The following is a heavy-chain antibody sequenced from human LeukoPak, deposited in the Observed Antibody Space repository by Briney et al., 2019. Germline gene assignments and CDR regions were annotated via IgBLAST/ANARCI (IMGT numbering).Heavy chain of an antibody. D-gene: IGHD6-19*01. CDR3: AKDRSGGTVAARDAFDI. CDR1: GFTFSSYA. Sequence: PGGSLRLSCAASGFTFSSYAMSWVRQAPGKGLEWVSAISGSGGSTYYADFVKGRFTISRDNSKNTLYLQMNSLRAEDTAVYYCAKDRSGGTVAARDAFDIWGQGTMVTVSS. CDR2: ISGSGGST. V-gene: IGHV3-23*01. J-gene: IGHJ3*02.